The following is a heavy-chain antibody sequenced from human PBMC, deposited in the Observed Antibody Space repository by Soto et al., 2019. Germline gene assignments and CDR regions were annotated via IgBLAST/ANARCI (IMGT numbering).Heavy chain of an antibody. CDR1: GYTFTSYA. D-gene: IGHD6-13*01. CDR3: ARDQKSSSWWGQLYGMDV. J-gene: IGHJ6*02. Sequence: ASVKVSCKASGYTFTSYAMNWVRQAPGQGLEWMGWINTNIGNPTYAQGFTGRFVFSLDTSVSTAYLQICSLKAEDTAVYYCARDQKSSSWWGQLYGMDVWGQGTTVTAP. V-gene: IGHV7-4-1*01. CDR2: INTNIGNP.